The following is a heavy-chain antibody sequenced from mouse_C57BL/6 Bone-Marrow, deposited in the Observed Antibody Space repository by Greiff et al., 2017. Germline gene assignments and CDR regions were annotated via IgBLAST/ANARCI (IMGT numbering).Heavy chain of an antibody. CDR3: AGAHFYDGYYGYFDY. D-gene: IGHD2-3*01. CDR2: IDPANGNT. V-gene: IGHV14-3*01. Sequence: DVQLQESVAELVRPGASVKLSCTASGFNIKNTYMHWVKQRPEQGLEWIGRIDPANGNTKYAPKFQGKATITADTTSNTAYLQLSSLTSEDTAIYYCAGAHFYDGYYGYFDYWGRGTTLTVSS. J-gene: IGHJ2*01. CDR1: GFNIKNTY.